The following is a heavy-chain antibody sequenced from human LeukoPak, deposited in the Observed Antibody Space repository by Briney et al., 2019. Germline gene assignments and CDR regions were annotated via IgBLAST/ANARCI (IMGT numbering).Heavy chain of an antibody. J-gene: IGHJ5*02. CDR1: GFSLSTSGVG. CDR3: AHRPRGFPRGIWFDP. CDR2: IYWNDDK. D-gene: IGHD5-12*01. Sequence: SGPTLVKPTQTLTLTCTFSGFSLSTSGVGVGWIRQPPGKALEWLALIYWNDDKRYSPSLKSRLTITKDTSKNQVVLTMTNMDPVDTATYYCAHRPRGFPRGIWFDPWGQGTLVTASS. V-gene: IGHV2-5*01.